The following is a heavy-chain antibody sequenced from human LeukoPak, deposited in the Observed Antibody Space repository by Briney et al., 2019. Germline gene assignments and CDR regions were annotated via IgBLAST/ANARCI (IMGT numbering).Heavy chain of an antibody. CDR3: ARLNSLTAVDTAMAILDY. J-gene: IGHJ4*02. V-gene: IGHV4-59*08. Sequence: SQTLSLTCTVSGGSISSYYWSWIRQPPGKGLEWIGYIYYSGSTNYNPSLKSRVTISVDTSKNQFSLKLSSVTAADTAVYYCARLNSLTAVDTAMAILDYWGQGTLVNVSS. D-gene: IGHD5-18*01. CDR1: GGSISSYY. CDR2: IYYSGST.